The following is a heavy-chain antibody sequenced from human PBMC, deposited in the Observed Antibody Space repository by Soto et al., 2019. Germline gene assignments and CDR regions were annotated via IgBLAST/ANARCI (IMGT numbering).Heavy chain of an antibody. Sequence: SQTLSLTCAISGDSVSSNSAAWNWIRQSPSRGLEWLGRTYYRSKWYNDYAVSVKSRITINPDTSKNQFSLQLNSVTPEDTAVYYCVSDLLYSSSSGSNYWGQGSLVTVPS. CDR1: GDSVSSNSAA. CDR2: TYYRSKWYN. V-gene: IGHV6-1*01. CDR3: VSDLLYSSSSGSNY. D-gene: IGHD6-6*01. J-gene: IGHJ4*02.